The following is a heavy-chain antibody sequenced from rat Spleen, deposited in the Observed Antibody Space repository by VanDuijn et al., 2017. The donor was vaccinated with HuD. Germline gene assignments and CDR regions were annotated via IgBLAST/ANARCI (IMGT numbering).Heavy chain of an antibody. CDR1: GFTFSNYD. CDR2: ISMSGGDT. CDR3: AREGVSYGMGFAD. Sequence: EVQLVESGGGLVQPGGSLKISCAASGFTFSNYDMAWVRQAPTKGLEWVASISMSGGDTYYRDSVKGRFTVSRDNAKSTLYLQMDTLRSEDTATYYCAREGVSYGMGFADWGQGTLVTVSS. J-gene: IGHJ3*01. D-gene: IGHD1-11*01. V-gene: IGHV5S23*01.